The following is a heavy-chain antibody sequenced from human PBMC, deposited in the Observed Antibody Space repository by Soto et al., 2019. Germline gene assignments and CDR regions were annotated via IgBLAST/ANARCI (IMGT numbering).Heavy chain of an antibody. Sequence: GASVKVSCKASGYTFTGYYMHWVRQAPGQGLEWMGWINPNSGGTNYAQKFQGWVTMTRDTSISTAYMELSRLRSDDTAVYYCARDAPRGSTYGMDVWGQGTTVTVSS. J-gene: IGHJ6*02. D-gene: IGHD3-10*01. V-gene: IGHV1-2*04. CDR3: ARDAPRGSTYGMDV. CDR2: INPNSGGT. CDR1: GYTFTGYY.